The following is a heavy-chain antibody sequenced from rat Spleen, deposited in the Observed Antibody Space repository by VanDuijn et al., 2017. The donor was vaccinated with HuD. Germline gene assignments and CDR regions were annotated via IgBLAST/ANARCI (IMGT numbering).Heavy chain of an antibody. D-gene: IGHD2-2*01. CDR1: GFTFSDYA. Sequence: EVQLVESGGGLVQPGNSLKLSCAASGFTFSDYAMTWVRQSPKKGLEWVATIIYDVSNTYYRDSVKGRFTISRDNAKSTLYVQMDSLRSEDTATYYCARAGYLRDWYFDFWGPGTMVTVSS. J-gene: IGHJ1*01. CDR2: IIYDVSNT. CDR3: ARAGYLRDWYFDF. V-gene: IGHV5-17*01.